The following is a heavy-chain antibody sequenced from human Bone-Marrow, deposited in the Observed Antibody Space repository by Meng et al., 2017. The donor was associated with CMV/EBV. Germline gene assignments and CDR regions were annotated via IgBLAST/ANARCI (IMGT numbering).Heavy chain of an antibody. V-gene: IGHV4-61*02. CDR2: THTSGNT. CDR1: GGSISSGSYY. D-gene: IGHD1-1*01. Sequence: QVHLQESGPGLVKPSQILSLPCTVSGGSISSGSYYWNWIRQPAGKGLEWIGRTHTSGNTNYNPSLKSRVTISVDTSKNQLSLKVTSVTAADTAVYYCARGDRVELEPFDYWGRGILVTVSS. CDR3: ARGDRVELEPFDY. J-gene: IGHJ4*02.